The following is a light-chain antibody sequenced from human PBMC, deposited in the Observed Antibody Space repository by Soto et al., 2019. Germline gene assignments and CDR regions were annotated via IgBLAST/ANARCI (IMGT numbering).Light chain of an antibody. J-gene: IGLJ1*01. CDR1: TSNIGSNP. CDR2: TIN. Sequence: QSLGTQPPWASGTPGQRVTISCSGSTSNIGSNPVNWYQQLPVAAPKLLIYTINQRPSVVPDRFSGSKSGTSASLAISGLQSEDEADYYCAAWDDSLNGYVFGTGTKVTVL. V-gene: IGLV1-44*01. CDR3: AAWDDSLNGYV.